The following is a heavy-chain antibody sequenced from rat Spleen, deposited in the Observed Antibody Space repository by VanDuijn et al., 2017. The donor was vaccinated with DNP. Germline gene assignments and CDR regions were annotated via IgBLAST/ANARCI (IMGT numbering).Heavy chain of an antibody. CDR2: MNSAGST. J-gene: IGHJ2*01. CDR1: GYSITSSYR. V-gene: IGHV3-3*01. Sequence: EVQLQESGPGLVKPSQSLSLTCSVTGYSITSSYRWNWIRKFPGNKLEWMGNMNSAGSTNYNPSLKSRISITRDTSKNQFFLQVNSVDTEDTATYYCAIQLGVFDYWDQGVMVTVSS. CDR3: AIQLGVFDY. D-gene: IGHD5-1*01.